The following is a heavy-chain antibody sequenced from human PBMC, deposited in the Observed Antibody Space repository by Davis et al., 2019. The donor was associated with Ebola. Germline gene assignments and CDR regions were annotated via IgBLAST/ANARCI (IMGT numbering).Heavy chain of an antibody. CDR3: TSNVVPAATRGVYYYYYYMDV. D-gene: IGHD2-2*01. J-gene: IGHJ6*03. Sequence: GGSLRLSCAASEFTFSSHWMGWLRQAPGKGLEWVGRIKSKTDGGTTDYAAPVKGRFTISRDDSKNTLYLQMNSLKTEDTAVYYCTSNVVPAATRGVYYYYYYMDVWGKGTTVTVSS. V-gene: IGHV3-15*01. CDR1: EFTFSSHW. CDR2: IKSKTDGGTT.